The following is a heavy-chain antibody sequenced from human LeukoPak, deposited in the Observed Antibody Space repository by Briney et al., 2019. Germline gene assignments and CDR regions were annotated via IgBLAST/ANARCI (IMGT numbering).Heavy chain of an antibody. D-gene: IGHD6-19*01. V-gene: IGHV1-69*13. Sequence: ASVKVSCKASGGTFSSYAISWVRQAPGQGLEWMGVIIPIFGTANYAQKFQGRVTITADESTSTAYMELSSLRSEDTAVYYCAREVAGRLYFDYWGQGTPVTVSS. CDR1: GGTFSSYA. J-gene: IGHJ4*02. CDR2: IIPIFGTA. CDR3: AREVAGRLYFDY.